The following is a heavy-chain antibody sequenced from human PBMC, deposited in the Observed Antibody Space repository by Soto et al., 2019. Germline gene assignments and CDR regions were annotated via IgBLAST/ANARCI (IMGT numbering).Heavy chain of an antibody. V-gene: IGHV3-33*01. CDR1: GFTFSSYG. Sequence: QVQLVESGGGVVQPGRSLRLSCAASGFTFSSYGMHWVRQAPGKGLEWVAVIWYDGSNKYYADSVKGRFTISRDNSKHTLYLQMHSVCGGDAAVYYCARSTGYSSGWYRVEGGGFDPWGQGTLVTVSS. CDR2: IWYDGSNK. J-gene: IGHJ5*02. CDR3: ARSTGYSSGWYRVEGGGFDP. D-gene: IGHD6-19*01.